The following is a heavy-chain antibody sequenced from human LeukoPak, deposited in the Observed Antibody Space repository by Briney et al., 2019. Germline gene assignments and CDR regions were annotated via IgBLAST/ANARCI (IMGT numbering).Heavy chain of an antibody. CDR1: GGSISSYY. J-gene: IGHJ4*02. D-gene: IGHD3-10*01. CDR3: ARAPYGSGSYYFDY. Sequence: SETLSLTCTVSGGSISSYYWSRIRQPPGKGLEWIGYIYYSGSTNYNPSLKSRVTISVDTSKNQFSLKLSSVTAADTAVYYCARAPYGSGSYYFDYWGQGTLVTVSS. V-gene: IGHV4-59*01. CDR2: IYYSGST.